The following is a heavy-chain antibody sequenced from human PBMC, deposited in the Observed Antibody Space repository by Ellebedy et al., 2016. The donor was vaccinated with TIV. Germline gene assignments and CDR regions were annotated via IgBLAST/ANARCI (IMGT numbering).Heavy chain of an antibody. CDR2: IIPILGIA. D-gene: IGHD6-13*01. Sequence: AASVKVSCKASGGTFSSYAISWVRQAPGQGLEWMGRIIPILGIANYDQKFQGRVTITSDKSTSTAYMELSSLRSEDTAVYYCARDRDSSSWYFGGYYYYGMDVWGQGTTVTVSS. CDR1: GGTFSSYA. J-gene: IGHJ6*02. CDR3: ARDRDSSSWYFGGYYYYGMDV. V-gene: IGHV1-69*04.